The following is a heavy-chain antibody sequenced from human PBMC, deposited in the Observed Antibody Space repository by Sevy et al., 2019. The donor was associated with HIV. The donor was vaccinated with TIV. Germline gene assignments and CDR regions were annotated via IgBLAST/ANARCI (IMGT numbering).Heavy chain of an antibody. D-gene: IGHD6-6*01. CDR1: GFTFSSYG. V-gene: IGHV3-33*01. J-gene: IGHJ4*02. Sequence: GESLKISCAASGFTFSSYGMHWVRQAPGKGLEWVAVIWYDGSNKYYADSVKGRFTISRDNSKNTLYLQMNSLRAEDTAVYYCARDSYGSSGTFDYWCQGTLVTVSS. CDR3: ARDSYGSSGTFDY. CDR2: IWYDGSNK.